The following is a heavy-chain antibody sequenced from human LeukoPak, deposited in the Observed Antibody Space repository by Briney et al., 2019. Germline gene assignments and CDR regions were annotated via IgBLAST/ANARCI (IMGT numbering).Heavy chain of an antibody. CDR3: ASRVGDRHY. CDR2: IYYSGST. V-gene: IGHV4-39*01. D-gene: IGHD1-26*01. CDR1: GGSISSSSYY. Sequence: PSETLSLTCTVSGGSISSSSYYWGWIRQPPGKGLEWIGSIYYSGSTYYNPSLKSRVTISVDTSKNQFSLKLSSVTATDTAVYYCASRVGDRHYWGQGTLVTVSS. J-gene: IGHJ4*02.